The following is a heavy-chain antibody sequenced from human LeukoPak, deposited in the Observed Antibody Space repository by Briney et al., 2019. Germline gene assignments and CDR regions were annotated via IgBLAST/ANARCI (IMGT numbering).Heavy chain of an antibody. CDR1: GYTFSTYG. D-gene: IGHD6-13*01. J-gene: IGHJ3*02. Sequence: ASVRASCKPSGYTFSTYGISWVRQAPGQGLEWMGWISTYNGNTYYALKLQGRVTMTTDTSTSTAYMELRGLRSDDTAVYYCAREKTRLAAGDAFDIWGQGTMVTVSS. CDR2: ISTYNGNT. CDR3: AREKTRLAAGDAFDI. V-gene: IGHV1-18*01.